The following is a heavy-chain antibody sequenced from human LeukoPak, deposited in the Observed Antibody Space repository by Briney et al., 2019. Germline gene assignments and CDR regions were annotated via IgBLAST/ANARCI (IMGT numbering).Heavy chain of an antibody. CDR2: INPYSGDT. D-gene: IGHD3-16*01. V-gene: IGHV1-2*02. J-gene: IGHJ4*02. CDR1: GYSFTGYY. Sequence: ASVKVSCKASGYSFTGYYMHWVRQAPGQGLEWMGWINPYSGDTNLAQKFQGRVTVTRDTSISTAYMELSRLKSDDTAVYYCARLVHSGVGEDDYWGQGTLVTVSS. CDR3: ARLVHSGVGEDDY.